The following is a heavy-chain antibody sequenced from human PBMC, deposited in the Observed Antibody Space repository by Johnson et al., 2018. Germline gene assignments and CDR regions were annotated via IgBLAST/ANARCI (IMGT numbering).Heavy chain of an antibody. CDR3: ARGNDYYDSFDI. CDR1: GGSISGYY. CDR2: LSYSGNT. Sequence: QVQLQESGPGLVKPSETLSLTCAVSGGSISGYYWSWIRQSPGKGLEWIASLSYSGNTYFHPSLRSRAIVSVDTSKNNFSLKVSSVTAADTAIYNCARGNDYYDSFDIWGQGTMVTVSS. D-gene: IGHD1-1*01. J-gene: IGHJ3*02. V-gene: IGHV4-59*01.